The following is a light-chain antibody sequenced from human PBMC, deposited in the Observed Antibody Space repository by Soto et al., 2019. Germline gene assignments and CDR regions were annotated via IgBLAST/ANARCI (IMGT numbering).Light chain of an antibody. CDR2: WAS. Sequence: DIVMTQSPDSLAVSLGERVTINCKSSQSVLYSSSNKNYLAWYQQKPGQPPKLLIYWASTRESGVPDRFSGSGSGTDFTLTISSLQAEDVAVYYCQQYYSTPQTFGQGTKV. V-gene: IGKV4-1*01. J-gene: IGKJ1*01. CDR1: QSVLYSSSNKNY. CDR3: QQYYSTPQT.